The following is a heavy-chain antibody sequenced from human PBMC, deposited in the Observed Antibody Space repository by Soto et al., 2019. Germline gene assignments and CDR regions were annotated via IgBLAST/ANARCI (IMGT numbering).Heavy chain of an antibody. CDR2: AYYRSQWYY. CDR1: GDSVSSNSAA. V-gene: IGHV6-1*01. CDR3: ARRLIVIHQFDY. Sequence: PSQTLSLTCVISGDSVSSNSAAWNWIRQSPSRGLEWLGRAYYRSQWYYDSAVSVRSRVTISVDTSKKQFSLKLTSVTAADTAVYYCARRLIVIHQFDYWGQGTLVTVSS. J-gene: IGHJ4*02. D-gene: IGHD2-21*01.